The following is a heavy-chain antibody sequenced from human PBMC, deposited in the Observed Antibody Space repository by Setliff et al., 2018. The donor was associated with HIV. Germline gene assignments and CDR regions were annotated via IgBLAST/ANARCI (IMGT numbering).Heavy chain of an antibody. J-gene: IGHJ6*03. CDR1: GGSISSGTSY. D-gene: IGHD6-13*01. V-gene: IGHV4-61*02. CDR3: ARHRDPPGTSWIYYYYYMDL. Sequence: PSETLSLTCTVSGGSISSGTSYWSWIRQPAGKGLEWIGRIYTSGSTNYNPSLKSRVSISVDTSKNRFSLKLNSVTAADTAVYFCARHRDPPGTSWIYYYYYMDLWGEGTTVTVSS. CDR2: IYTSGST.